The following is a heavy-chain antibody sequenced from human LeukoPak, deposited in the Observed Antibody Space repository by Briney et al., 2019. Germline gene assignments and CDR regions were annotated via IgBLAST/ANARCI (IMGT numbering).Heavy chain of an antibody. D-gene: IGHD1-1*01. V-gene: IGHV1-2*02. Sequence: GASVKVSCKASGYTFTGYYMHWVRQAPGQGLEWMGWINPNSGGTNSAQKFQGRVTMTRDASITTAYMELSRLRSDDTAVYYCATTTPYYYYGMDVWGQGTTVTVSS. J-gene: IGHJ6*02. CDR1: GYTFTGYY. CDR2: INPNSGGT. CDR3: ATTTPYYYYGMDV.